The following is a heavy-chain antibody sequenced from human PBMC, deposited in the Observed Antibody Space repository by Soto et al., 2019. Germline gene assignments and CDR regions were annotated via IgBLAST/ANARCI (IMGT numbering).Heavy chain of an antibody. Sequence: EIQLVESGGDLVQPGGSLRLSCAASGFTFSSFWMRWVRQAPGKGLEWVASIKHDGREKYYLDSVKGRFTISRDNAKNARYLQMNSLRAEDTELYYFARDSATAASTDWGQGTLVTVSS. V-gene: IGHV3-7*01. J-gene: IGHJ4*02. CDR2: IKHDGREK. CDR3: ARDSATAASTD. CDR1: GFTFSSFW. D-gene: IGHD6-13*01.